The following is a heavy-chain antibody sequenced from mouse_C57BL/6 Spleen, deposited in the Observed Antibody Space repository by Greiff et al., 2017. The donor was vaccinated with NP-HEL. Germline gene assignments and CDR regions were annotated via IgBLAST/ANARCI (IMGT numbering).Heavy chain of an antibody. D-gene: IGHD2-3*01. V-gene: IGHV1-72*01. CDR2: IDPNSGGT. J-gene: IGHJ4*01. Sequence: QVQLQQPGAELVKPGASVKLSCKASGYTFTSYWMHWVKQRPGRGLEWIGRIDPNSGGTKYNEKFKSKATLTVDKPSSTAYMQLSSLTSEDSAVYYCAIPGIYDVYYSNYYAMDYWGQGTSVTVSS. CDR1: GYTFTSYW. CDR3: AIPGIYDVYYSNYYAMDY.